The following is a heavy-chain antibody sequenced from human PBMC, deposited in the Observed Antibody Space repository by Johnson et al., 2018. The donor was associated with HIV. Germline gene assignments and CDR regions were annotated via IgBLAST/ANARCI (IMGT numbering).Heavy chain of an antibody. V-gene: IGHV3-66*01. CDR2: IYSGGST. J-gene: IGHJ3*02. Sequence: QLMESGGGLVQPGGSLRLSCAASGFTVSSNYMSWVRQAPGKGLEWVSVIYSGGSTYYADSVKGRFTISRDNSKNTLYLQMNRLRAEDTAVYYWARSGCYLSYAFDIWGQGTMVTVSS. CDR1: GFTVSSNY. D-gene: IGHD6-19*01. CDR3: ARSGCYLSYAFDI.